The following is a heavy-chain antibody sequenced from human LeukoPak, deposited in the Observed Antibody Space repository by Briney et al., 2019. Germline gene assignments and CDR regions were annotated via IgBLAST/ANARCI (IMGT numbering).Heavy chain of an antibody. V-gene: IGHV3-53*05. D-gene: IGHD6-13*01. CDR1: GFTVSSNY. J-gene: IGHJ3*02. CDR2: IYSGGST. CDR3: ATPSSWSEKRAFDI. Sequence: GGSLRLSCAASGFTVSSNYMSWVRQAPGKGLEWVSVIYSGGSTYSADSVKGRFTISRDNSKNTLYLQMNSLRAEDTAVYYCATPSSWSEKRAFDICGQGTMVTVSS.